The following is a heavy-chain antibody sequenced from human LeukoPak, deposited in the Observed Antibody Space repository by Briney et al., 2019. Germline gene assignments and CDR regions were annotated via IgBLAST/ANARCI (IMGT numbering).Heavy chain of an antibody. D-gene: IGHD2-2*01. CDR3: ARRYCSSTSCYTGQYYMDV. CDR1: GFTFSSYW. Sequence: PGGSLRLSCAASGFTFSSYWMSWVRQAPGKGLEWVANIKQDGSEKYYVDSVKGRFTISRDNAKNPLYLQMNSLRAEDTAVYYCARRYCSSTSCYTGQYYMDVWGKGTTVTVSS. J-gene: IGHJ6*03. V-gene: IGHV3-7*01. CDR2: IKQDGSEK.